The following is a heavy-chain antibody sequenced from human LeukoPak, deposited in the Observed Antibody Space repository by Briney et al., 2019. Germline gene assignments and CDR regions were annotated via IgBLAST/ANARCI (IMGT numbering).Heavy chain of an antibody. CDR2: INAYNGNT. J-gene: IGHJ5*02. Sequence: ASVKVSCKASGYTFSSYCISWVRQAPGQGLEWIGCINAYNGNTNYAQKLQGRVTMTTDTSTSTAYMELRSLRSDDTAVYYCARDSIAAQGHWFDAWGKGTLVTVSS. V-gene: IGHV1-18*04. CDR3: ARDSIAAQGHWFDA. D-gene: IGHD6-6*01. CDR1: GYTFSSYC.